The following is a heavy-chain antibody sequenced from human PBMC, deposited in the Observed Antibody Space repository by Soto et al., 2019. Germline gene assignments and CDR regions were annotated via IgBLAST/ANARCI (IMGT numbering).Heavy chain of an antibody. D-gene: IGHD3-16*01. J-gene: IGHJ6*02. V-gene: IGHV3-23*01. CDR2: IIGSGGRT. Sequence: EVQLLESGGGLVQPGGSLRLSCAASGFTFSSYAMSWVRQAPGKGLEWVSAIIGSGGRTYYADSVKGRFTISGDNSKNTLYLQMNSLRVEDTAVYYCAKDRIMGSTTFWGMDVWGQGTTVTVSS. CDR1: GFTFSSYA. CDR3: AKDRIMGSTTFWGMDV.